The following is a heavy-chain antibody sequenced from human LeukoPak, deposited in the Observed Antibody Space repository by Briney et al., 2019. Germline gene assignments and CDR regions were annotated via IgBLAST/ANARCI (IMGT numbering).Heavy chain of an antibody. CDR3: ARDSSGPWFDP. Sequence: AGGSLRLSCTASGFIFNNYIMNWVRQAPGKGLEWVSSITGSGSFVYYADSVKGRFTISRDNAKNSLFLQMNSLRAEDTAVYYCARDSSGPWFDPWGQGTLVTVSS. J-gene: IGHJ5*02. D-gene: IGHD6-6*01. CDR2: ITGSGSFV. V-gene: IGHV3-21*01. CDR1: GFIFNNYI.